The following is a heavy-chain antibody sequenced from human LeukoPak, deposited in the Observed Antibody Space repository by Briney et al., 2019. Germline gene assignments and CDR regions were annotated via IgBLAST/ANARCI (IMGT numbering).Heavy chain of an antibody. CDR2: IYYSGST. V-gene: IGHV4-59*01. D-gene: IGHD5-24*01. CDR1: GGSISSYY. J-gene: IGHJ4*02. CDR3: ARLGDGYFDY. Sequence: PSETLSLTCTVSGGSISSYYWSWIRQPPGKGLDWIGYIYYSGSTNYNPTLKSRVTISVDTSKNQFSLKLSSVTAADTAVYYCARLGDGYFDYWGQGTLVTVSS.